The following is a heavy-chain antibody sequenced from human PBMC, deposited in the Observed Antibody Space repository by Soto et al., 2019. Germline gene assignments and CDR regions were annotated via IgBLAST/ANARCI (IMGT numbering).Heavy chain of an antibody. CDR2: IYYSGST. V-gene: IGHV4-59*01. CDR1: GGSISSYY. D-gene: IGHD2-21*01. Sequence: SETLSLTCTVSGGSISSYYWSWIRQPPGKGLEWIGYIYYSGSTNYNPSLKSRVTISVDTAKNQFSLKLSSVTAADTAVYYCARSNCRYWGQGTLVTVSS. CDR3: ARSNCRY. J-gene: IGHJ4*02.